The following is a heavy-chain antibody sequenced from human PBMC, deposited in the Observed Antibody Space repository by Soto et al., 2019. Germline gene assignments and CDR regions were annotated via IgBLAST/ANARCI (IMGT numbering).Heavy chain of an antibody. V-gene: IGHV3-23*01. CDR3: AKAAYDFWTNYNKKGVHFES. D-gene: IGHD3-3*01. Sequence: QLLESGGGSAQPGGSLRLSCVGSDFIFGTFAMSWVRQAPGKGLEWVSGINGDGETTYYADSVKGRFTVSRDNSKNTLYLQMSSLRVEDTAVYFCAKAAYDFWTNYNKKGVHFESWGRGTLVTVSS. CDR1: DFIFGTFA. CDR2: INGDGETT. J-gene: IGHJ4*02.